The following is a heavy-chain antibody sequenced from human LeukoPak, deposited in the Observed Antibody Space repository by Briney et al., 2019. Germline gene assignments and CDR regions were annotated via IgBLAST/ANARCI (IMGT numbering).Heavy chain of an antibody. CDR3: ARDGTAAGLYFDS. CDR2: IRQDGGEK. D-gene: IGHD6-13*01. J-gene: IGHJ4*01. CDR1: GFTFTDYW. Sequence: GGSLRLSCAVSGFTFTDYWMNWVRQAPGKGLEWVASIRQDGGEKSYVDSVKGRFTISRDNTKNSLYLQINSLRAEDTAVYYCARDGTAAGLYFDSWGQGTLVTVSS. V-gene: IGHV3-7*01.